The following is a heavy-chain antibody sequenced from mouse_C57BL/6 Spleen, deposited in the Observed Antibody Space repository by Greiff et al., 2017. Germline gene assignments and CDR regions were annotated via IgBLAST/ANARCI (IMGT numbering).Heavy chain of an antibody. CDR3: ARREASYYSNLDY. Sequence: VQLQQSGPELVKPGASVKISCKASGYTFTDYYMNWVKQSHGKSLEWIGDINPNNGGTSYNQKFKGKATLTVDKSSSTAYMELRSLTSEDSAVYYCARREASYYSNLDYWGQGTTLTVSS. V-gene: IGHV1-26*01. J-gene: IGHJ2*01. CDR2: INPNNGGT. CDR1: GYTFTDYY. D-gene: IGHD2-5*01.